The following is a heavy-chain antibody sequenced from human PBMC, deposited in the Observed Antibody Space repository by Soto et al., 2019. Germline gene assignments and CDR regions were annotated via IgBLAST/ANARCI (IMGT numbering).Heavy chain of an antibody. CDR1: GGSISNYH. Sequence: TSETLSLTCAVSGGSISNYHWSWFRQPPGKGLEWIGYMYYSGSPNYNPSLRSRVTISVDTSKSQFSLKLSSVTAADTAVYYCAGHVTTSGGAVAGSVNNWGPGSLVTVSS. CDR3: AGHVTTSGGAVAGSVNN. CDR2: MYYSGSP. J-gene: IGHJ4*02. V-gene: IGHV4-59*08. D-gene: IGHD6-19*01.